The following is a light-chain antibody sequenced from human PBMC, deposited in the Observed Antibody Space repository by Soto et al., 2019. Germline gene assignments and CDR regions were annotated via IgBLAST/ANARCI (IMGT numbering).Light chain of an antibody. CDR1: SSNIGSNT. J-gene: IGLJ2*01. V-gene: IGLV1-44*01. CDR2: SNN. CDR3: AAWDDSLNVVV. Sequence: SVLTQPPSASGTPGQRVTISCSGSSSNIGSNTVNWYQQLPGTAPKLLIYSNNQRPSGVPDRFSGSKSGTSASLAISGLQSEDEADYYCAAWDDSLNVVVFGGGTKVTVL.